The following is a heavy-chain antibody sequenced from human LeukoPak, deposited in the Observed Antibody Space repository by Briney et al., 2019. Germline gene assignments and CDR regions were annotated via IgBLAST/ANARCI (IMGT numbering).Heavy chain of an antibody. CDR1: GFTFDDYA. Sequence: QSGRSLRLSCAASGFTFDDYAMHWVRQAPGKGLEGVSGISWNSGSIGYADSVKGRFTISRDNAKNSLYLQMSSLRAEDTALYYCAKEADDAFDIWGQGTMVTVSS. J-gene: IGHJ3*02. V-gene: IGHV3-9*01. CDR3: AKEADDAFDI. CDR2: ISWNSGSI. D-gene: IGHD2-15*01.